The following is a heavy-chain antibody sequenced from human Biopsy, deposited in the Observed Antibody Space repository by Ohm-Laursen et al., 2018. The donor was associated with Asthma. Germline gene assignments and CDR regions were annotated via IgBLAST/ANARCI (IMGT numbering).Heavy chain of an antibody. Sequence: SLRLSCSASGFPFSTYAMSWARQAPGKGLEWVSSILGNGVTTYYVDSVRGRFTISRDNSKSTLFLQMDSLSAEDTAVYYCAKDFRGIAVAGDRGFDYWGQGTLVIVSS. J-gene: IGHJ4*02. V-gene: IGHV3-23*01. CDR2: ILGNGVTT. CDR3: AKDFRGIAVAGDRGFDY. CDR1: GFPFSTYA. D-gene: IGHD6-19*01.